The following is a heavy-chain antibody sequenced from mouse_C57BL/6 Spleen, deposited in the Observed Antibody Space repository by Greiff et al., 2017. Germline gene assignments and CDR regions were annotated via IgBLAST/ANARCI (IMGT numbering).Heavy chain of an antibody. CDR3: AIFAYYSNYDWFAY. D-gene: IGHD2-5*01. V-gene: IGHV1-74*01. Sequence: QVQLQQPGAELVKPGASVKVSCKASGYTFTSYWMHWVKQRPGQGLEWIGRIHPSDSDTNYNQKFKGKATLTVDKSSSTAYMQLSSLTSEDSAVYYCAIFAYYSNYDWFAYWGQGTLVTVSA. CDR1: GYTFTSYW. CDR2: IHPSDSDT. J-gene: IGHJ3*01.